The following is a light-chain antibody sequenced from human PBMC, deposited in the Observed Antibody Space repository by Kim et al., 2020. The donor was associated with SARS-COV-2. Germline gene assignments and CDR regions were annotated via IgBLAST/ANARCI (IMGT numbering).Light chain of an antibody. CDR3: QQYNNWPPWT. CDR2: GAS. Sequence: SPGERATRAGRASQSVSRNLAWYQQNPGQAPRLLIYGASTRATGIPARFSGSGSGTEFTLTISSLQSEDFAVYYCQQYNNWPPWTFGQGTKVDIK. J-gene: IGKJ1*01. CDR1: QSVSRN. V-gene: IGKV3-15*01.